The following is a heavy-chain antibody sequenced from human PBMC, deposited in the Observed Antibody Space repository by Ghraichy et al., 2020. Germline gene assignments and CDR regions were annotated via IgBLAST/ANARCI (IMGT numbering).Heavy chain of an antibody. CDR1: GGSISSSSYY. J-gene: IGHJ4*02. D-gene: IGHD3-3*01. CDR3: AQTSGGYDFWSGYYFGLASPFDY. CDR2: IYYSGST. Sequence: ESLNISCTVSGGSISSSSYYWGWIRQPPGKGLEWIGSIYYSGSTYYNPSLKSRVTISVDTSKNQFSLKLSSVTAADTAVYYCAQTSGGYDFWSGYYFGLASPFDYWGQGTLVTVSS. V-gene: IGHV4-39*01.